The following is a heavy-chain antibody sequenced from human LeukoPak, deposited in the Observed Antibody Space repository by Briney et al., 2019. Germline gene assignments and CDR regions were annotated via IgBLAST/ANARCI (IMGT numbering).Heavy chain of an antibody. D-gene: IGHD1-26*01. V-gene: IGHV3-23*01. Sequence: HPGGSLRLSCAASGITFSSYGMSWVRQAPGKGLEWVSSISSTGGTTYYADSVKGRFTISRDNTKNLMHLQMNSLRAEDTAVYYCARSPGRNLLDYGGQGTLVTVSS. J-gene: IGHJ4*02. CDR1: GITFSSYG. CDR2: ISSTGGTT. CDR3: ARSPGRNLLDY.